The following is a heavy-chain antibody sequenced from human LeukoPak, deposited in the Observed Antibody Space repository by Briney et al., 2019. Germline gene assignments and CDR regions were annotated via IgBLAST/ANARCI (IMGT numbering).Heavy chain of an antibody. V-gene: IGHV1-69-2*01. CDR2: VDPEDGET. D-gene: IGHD5-24*01. J-gene: IGHJ2*01. Sequence: GASVKVSCKVSGYTFTDYYMHWVPQAPGKGLEWMGLVDPEDGETIYAEKFQGRVTITADTSTDTAYMELSSLRSEDTAVYYCARSFNWYFDLWGRGTLVTVSP. CDR1: GYTFTDYY. CDR3: ARSFNWYFDL.